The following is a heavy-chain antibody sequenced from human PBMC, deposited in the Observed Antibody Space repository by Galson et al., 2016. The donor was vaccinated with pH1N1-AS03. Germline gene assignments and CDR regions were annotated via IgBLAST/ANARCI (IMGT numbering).Heavy chain of an antibody. Sequence: QSGAEVKKPGESLKISCMGSGTSFSNYWIGWVRQMPGKILDWMGATSPDDSQTKYSPSTEGQVTISVDKSITTAFLQWNSLKASDTTLYYCGRHTFSYDTTDTNRPDAFDIWGQGTMVTVFS. CDR1: GTSFSNYW. J-gene: IGHJ3*02. V-gene: IGHV5-51*01. CDR3: GRHTFSYDTTDTNRPDAFDI. CDR2: TSPDDSQT. D-gene: IGHD3-22*01.